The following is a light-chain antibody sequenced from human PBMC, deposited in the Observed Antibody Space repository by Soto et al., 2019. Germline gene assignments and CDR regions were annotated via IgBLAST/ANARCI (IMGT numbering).Light chain of an antibody. CDR3: AAWDDSVSVLV. CDR2: AYS. V-gene: IGLV1-40*01. J-gene: IGLJ2*01. CDR1: SSNIGAGYD. Sequence: QAVVTQPPSVSGAPGQRVTISCTGSSSNIGAGYDVHWYQQLPGTAPKLLIFAYSSRPSGVPDRFSGSKSGTSASLAISGLRSEDEADYYCAAWDDSVSVLVFGGGTKVTVL.